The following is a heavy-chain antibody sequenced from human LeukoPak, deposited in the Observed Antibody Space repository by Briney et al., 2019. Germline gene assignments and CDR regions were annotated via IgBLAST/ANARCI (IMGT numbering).Heavy chain of an antibody. V-gene: IGHV4-59*01. Sequence: SETLSLTCTVSGGSISSYYWSWIRQPPGKGLEWIGYISYSGSTNYNPSLKSRVTISVDTSKNQFSLKMTSVTAADTAVYYCARDYGGKGDYWGQGTLVTVSS. D-gene: IGHD4-23*01. CDR2: ISYSGST. J-gene: IGHJ4*02. CDR3: ARDYGGKGDY. CDR1: GGSISSYY.